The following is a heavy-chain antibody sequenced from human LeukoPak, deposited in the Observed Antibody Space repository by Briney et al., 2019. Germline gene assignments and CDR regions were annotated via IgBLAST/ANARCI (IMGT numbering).Heavy chain of an antibody. J-gene: IGHJ6*02. CDR1: GGSFSGYY. CDR3: ARHAVAGTFGRSYYYYGMDV. V-gene: IGHV4-59*08. Sequence: SETLSLTCAVYGGSFSGYYWSWIRQPPGKGLEWIGYIYNSGSTNYNPSLKSRVTISVDTSKNQFSLKLSSVTAADTAVYYCARHAVAGTFGRSYYYYGMDVWGQGTTVTVSS. CDR2: IYNSGST. D-gene: IGHD6-19*01.